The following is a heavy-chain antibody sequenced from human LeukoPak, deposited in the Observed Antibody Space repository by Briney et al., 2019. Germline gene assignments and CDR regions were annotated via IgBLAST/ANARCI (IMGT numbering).Heavy chain of an antibody. J-gene: IGHJ6*01. Sequence: PGGSLRLSCAASGFTFSSYDMRWVRQATGKGLEWVSAIGTAGDTYYPGSVKGRFTISRENAKNSLYLQMNSLRAGDTAVYYCARVASGDSGYDNDYYGMDVWGQGTTVTVSS. CDR2: IGTAGDT. D-gene: IGHD5-12*01. CDR1: GFTFSSYD. V-gene: IGHV3-13*01. CDR3: ARVASGDSGYDNDYYGMDV.